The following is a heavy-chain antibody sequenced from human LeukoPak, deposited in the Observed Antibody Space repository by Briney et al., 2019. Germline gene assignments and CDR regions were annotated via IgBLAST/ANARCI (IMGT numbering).Heavy chain of an antibody. J-gene: IGHJ4*01. CDR1: GYTFTSSD. CDR3: ARGRPGLASAGIYHV. CDR2: MNPNTDKT. V-gene: IGHV1-8*01. Sequence: ASVTDTFKASGYTFTSSDINWVRQATGQGLEWMGWMNPNTDKTGFARNFQGRVTMTKNISISTAYMEVTSLTYEDTAIYYCARGRPGLASAGIYHVWGQGCLTTVSS. D-gene: IGHD6-13*01.